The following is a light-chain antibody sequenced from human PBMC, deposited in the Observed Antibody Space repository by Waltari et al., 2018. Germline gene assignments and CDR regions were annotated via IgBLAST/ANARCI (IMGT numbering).Light chain of an antibody. V-gene: IGLV1-44*01. CDR3: ASWDDSMNGHWV. Sequence: QSVLTQPPSASGTPGQRVTISCSGSASNIGGNPVNWYQQLPGKAPKLLIYRSVVGRAAVPDRFSGSKSGTSASLAISGLQSEDEADYFCASWDDSMNGHWVFGGGAKVTVL. CDR1: ASNIGGNP. J-gene: IGLJ3*02. CDR2: RSV.